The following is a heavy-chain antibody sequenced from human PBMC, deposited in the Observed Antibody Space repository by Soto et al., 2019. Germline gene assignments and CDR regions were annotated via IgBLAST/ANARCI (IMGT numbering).Heavy chain of an antibody. Sequence: GGSLRLSCAASGFTFSSYAMHWVRQAPGKGLEWVAVISYDGSNKYYADSVKGRFTISRDNSKNTLYLQMNSLRAEDTAVYYCARVSGSGSFFNRRNYYYYGMDVWGQGTTVTVSS. CDR3: ARVSGSGSFFNRRNYYYYGMDV. J-gene: IGHJ6*02. D-gene: IGHD3-10*01. V-gene: IGHV3-30-3*01. CDR1: GFTFSSYA. CDR2: ISYDGSNK.